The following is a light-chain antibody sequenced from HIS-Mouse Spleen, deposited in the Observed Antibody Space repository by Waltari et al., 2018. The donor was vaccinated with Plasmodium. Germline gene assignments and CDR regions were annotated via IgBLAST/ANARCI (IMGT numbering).Light chain of an antibody. CDR3: YSTDSSGNHRV. CDR1: ALPKKY. CDR2: EDS. Sequence: SYELTQPPSVSVSPRQTARITCSGYALPKKYAYWYQQMSGQAPVLVIYEDSKRPPGIPERFSGSSSGTMATLTISGAQVEDEADYYCYSTDSSGNHRVFGGGTKLTVL. V-gene: IGLV3-10*01. J-gene: IGLJ3*02.